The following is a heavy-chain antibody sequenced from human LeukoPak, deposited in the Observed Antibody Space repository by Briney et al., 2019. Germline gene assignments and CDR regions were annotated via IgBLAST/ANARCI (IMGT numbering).Heavy chain of an antibody. D-gene: IGHD3-9*01. CDR1: GFTFDDYA. V-gene: IGHV3-9*01. CDR2: ISWNSGSI. J-gene: IGHJ4*02. Sequence: PGGSLRLSCAASGFTFDDYAMHWVRQAPGKGLEWVSGISWNSGSIGYADSVKGRFTISRDNAKNSLYLQMNSLRAEDTALYYCAKDIGRYFDWPNDYWGQGTLVTVSS. CDR3: AKDIGRYFDWPNDY.